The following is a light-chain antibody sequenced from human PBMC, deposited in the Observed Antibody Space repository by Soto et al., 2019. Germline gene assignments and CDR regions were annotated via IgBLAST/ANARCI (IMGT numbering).Light chain of an antibody. CDR3: QVWDSSTEV. J-gene: IGLJ2*01. Sequence: SSELTQPLSVSVALGQTARITCGGNNIGSKNVHGYQQKPGQAPVLVIYRDSNRPSGIPERFSGSNSGNTATLTISRAQAGDEADYYCQVWDSSTEVFGGGTKLTVL. CDR1: NIGSKN. V-gene: IGLV3-9*01. CDR2: RDS.